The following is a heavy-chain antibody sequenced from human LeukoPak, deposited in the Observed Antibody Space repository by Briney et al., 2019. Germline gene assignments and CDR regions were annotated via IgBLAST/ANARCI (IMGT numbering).Heavy chain of an antibody. CDR3: ARDLHYYYDSSGYYGRGAFDI. Sequence: GGSLRLSCAASGFTFSSYAMSWVRQAPGKGLEWVSTFSGSGGNTYYADSVKGRFTISRDNSKNTLYLQMNSLRAEDTAVYYCARDLHYYYDSSGYYGRGAFDIWGQGTMVTVSS. CDR2: FSGSGGNT. V-gene: IGHV3-23*01. D-gene: IGHD3-22*01. CDR1: GFTFSSYA. J-gene: IGHJ3*02.